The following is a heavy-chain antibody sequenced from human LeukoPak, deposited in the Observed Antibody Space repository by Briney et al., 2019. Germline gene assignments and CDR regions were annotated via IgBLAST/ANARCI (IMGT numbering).Heavy chain of an antibody. J-gene: IGHJ4*02. V-gene: IGHV3-53*01. CDR1: GLTVSSNY. CDR2: IYSGGST. D-gene: IGHD5-12*01. CDR3: ARRPGYYFDY. Sequence: GGSLRLSYAASGLTVSSNYMSWVRQAPGKGLEWVSVIYSGGSTYYADSVKGRFTISRDNSKNTLHLQMNSLRAEDTAVYYCARRPGYYFDYWGQGTLVTVSS.